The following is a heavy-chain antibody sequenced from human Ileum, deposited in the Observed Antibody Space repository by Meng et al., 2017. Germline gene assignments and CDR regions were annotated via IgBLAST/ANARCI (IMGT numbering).Heavy chain of an antibody. CDR3: VRLGGSSPVDY. V-gene: IGHV3-74*01. CDR1: GFAFSSLL. J-gene: IGHJ4*02. D-gene: IGHD6-6*01. Sequence: VELGGSGVGLAQPGGSLRLSCSASGFAFSSLLMHWVRQAPGKGLVWVSRIDTDGIGTTYADSVKGRFTISRDNAKNTLSLQMNSLRDEDTAVYYCVRLGGSSPVDYWGQGILVTVSS. CDR2: IDTDGIGT.